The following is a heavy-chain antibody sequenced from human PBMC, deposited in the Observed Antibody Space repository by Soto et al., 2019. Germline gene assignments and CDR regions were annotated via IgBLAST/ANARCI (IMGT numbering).Heavy chain of an antibody. Sequence: SQTLSLTCTVSGGSISSSSYYWGWIRQPPGKGLEWIGSIYYSGSTYYNPSLKSRVTISVDTSKNQFSLKLSSVTAADTAVYYCASIVVVPAATWSFDYWGQGTLVTVSS. J-gene: IGHJ4*02. CDR1: GGSISSSSYY. CDR2: IYYSGST. V-gene: IGHV4-39*01. CDR3: ASIVVVPAATWSFDY. D-gene: IGHD2-2*01.